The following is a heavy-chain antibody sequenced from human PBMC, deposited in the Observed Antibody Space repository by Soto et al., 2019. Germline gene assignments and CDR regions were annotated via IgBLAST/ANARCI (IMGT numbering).Heavy chain of an antibody. D-gene: IGHD2-15*01. CDR1: GFTFSSYG. CDR3: AREGGGYCSGGSCLKPRPYGMDV. J-gene: IGHJ6*02. Sequence: GGSLRLSCAASGFTFSSYGMHWVRQAPGKGLEWVAVIWYDGSNKYYADSVKGRFTISRDNSKNTLYLQMNSLRAEDTAVYYCAREGGGYCSGGSCLKPRPYGMDVWGQGTTVTVSS. V-gene: IGHV3-33*01. CDR2: IWYDGSNK.